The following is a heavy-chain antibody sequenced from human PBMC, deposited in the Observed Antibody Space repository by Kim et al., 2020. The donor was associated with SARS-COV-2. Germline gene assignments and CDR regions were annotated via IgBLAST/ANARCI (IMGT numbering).Heavy chain of an antibody. V-gene: IGHV3-7*03. CDR1: GFTFSSYG. CDR3: ARAQYYDFWSGFHYFDY. Sequence: GGSLRLSCAASGFTFSSYGMSWVRQAPGKGLEWVANIKQDGSEKYYVDSVKGRFTISRDNAKNSLYLQMNSLRAEDTAVYYCARAQYYDFWSGFHYFDY. J-gene: IGHJ4*01. CDR2: IKQDGSEK. D-gene: IGHD3-3*01.